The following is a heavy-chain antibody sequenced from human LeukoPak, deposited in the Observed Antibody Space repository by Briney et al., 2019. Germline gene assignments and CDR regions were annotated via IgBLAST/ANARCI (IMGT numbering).Heavy chain of an antibody. CDR3: AKDRELGYCSSTSCYGSDY. V-gene: IGHV3-30*18. J-gene: IGHJ4*02. Sequence: GGSLRLSCAASGFTFSSYGMHWVRRAPGKGLEWVAVISYDGSNKYYADSVKGRFTISRDNSKNTLYLQMNSLRAEDTAVYYCAKDRELGYCSSTSCYGSDYWGQGTLVTVSS. CDR1: GFTFSSYG. CDR2: ISYDGSNK. D-gene: IGHD2-2*01.